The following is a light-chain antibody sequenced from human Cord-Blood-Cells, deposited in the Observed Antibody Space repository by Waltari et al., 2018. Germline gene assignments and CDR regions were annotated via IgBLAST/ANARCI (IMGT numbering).Light chain of an antibody. V-gene: IGKV3-11*01. CDR2: DAS. J-gene: IGKJ3*01. CDR3: QQRSNWLT. CDR1: QSVSSY. Sequence: EIVLTQSPATLSFSPGERATLSCRPSQSVSSYLAWYQQKPGQAPRLLIYDASNRATGIPARFSGSGSGTDFTLTISSLEPEDFAVYYCQQRSNWLTFGPGTKVDIK.